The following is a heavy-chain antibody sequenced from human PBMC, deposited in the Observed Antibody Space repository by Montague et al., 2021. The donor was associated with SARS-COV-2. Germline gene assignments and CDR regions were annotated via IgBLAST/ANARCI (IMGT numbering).Heavy chain of an antibody. V-gene: IGHV4-34*01. CDR1: GGSFSGYY. J-gene: IGHJ5*02. CDR2: INHSGST. CDR3: ARGPRITMIVVVFTDVWFDL. Sequence: SETLSLTCAVYGGSFSGYYWSWIRQPPGKGLEWIGEINHSGSTNYNPSLKSRVTISVDTSKNQFSLKLSSVTAADTAVYYCARGPRITMIVVVFTDVWFDLWGQGTLVTVSS. D-gene: IGHD3-22*01.